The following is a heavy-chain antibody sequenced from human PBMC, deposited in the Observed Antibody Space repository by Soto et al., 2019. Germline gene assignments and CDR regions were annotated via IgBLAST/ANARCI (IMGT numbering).Heavy chain of an antibody. CDR1: GFTFSSYW. Sequence: EVQLVESGGGLVQPGGSLRLSCAASGFTFSSYWMHWVRQAPGKGLMWVSRINSAGTSISYADSVKGRFTISRDNAKNTLYLQMTSLRAEDTAVYYCARNLGATRTLYDSWGQGTLVTVSS. D-gene: IGHD1-26*01. CDR3: ARNLGATRTLYDS. V-gene: IGHV3-74*01. CDR2: INSAGTSI. J-gene: IGHJ4*02.